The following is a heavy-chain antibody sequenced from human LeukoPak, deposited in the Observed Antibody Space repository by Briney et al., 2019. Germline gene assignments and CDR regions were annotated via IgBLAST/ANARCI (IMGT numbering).Heavy chain of an antibody. V-gene: IGHV1-2*06. CDR2: INPNSGGT. CDR3: ARADDFWSGYRNWFDP. CDR1: GYTFTGYY. D-gene: IGHD3-3*01. Sequence: ASVKVSCKASGYTFTGYYMHWVRQAPGQGLEWMGRINPNSGGTNYAQKFQGRVTMTRDTSISTAYMELSRLRSDDTAVYYCARADDFWSGYRNWFDPWGQGTLVTVSS. J-gene: IGHJ5*02.